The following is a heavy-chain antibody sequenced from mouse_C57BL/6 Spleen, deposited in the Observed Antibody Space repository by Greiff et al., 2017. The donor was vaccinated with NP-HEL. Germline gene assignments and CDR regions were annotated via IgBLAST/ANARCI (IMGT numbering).Heavy chain of an antibody. Sequence: VQLQQSGTELVKPGASVKLSCKASGYTFTSYWMHWVKQRPGQGLEWIGNINPSNGGTNYNEKFKSKATLTVDKSSSTAYMQLSSLTSEDSAVYFCAREGYYYCAMDYWGQGTSVTVSA. V-gene: IGHV1-53*01. J-gene: IGHJ4*01. CDR1: GYTFTSYW. CDR2: INPSNGGT. CDR3: AREGYYYCAMDY. D-gene: IGHD1-1*01.